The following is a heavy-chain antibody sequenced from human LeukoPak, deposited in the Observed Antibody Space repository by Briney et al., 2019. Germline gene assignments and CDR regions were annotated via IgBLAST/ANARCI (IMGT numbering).Heavy chain of an antibody. J-gene: IGHJ4*02. Sequence: SETLSLTCIVSGGSISNYYWSWIRQPAGKGLEWIGRIYTSGSTNYNPSLKSRVTMSLDTSKNQFSLKLSSVTAADTALYYCARHRRHYGSGRYYPFDYWGQGTLVTVSS. D-gene: IGHD3-10*01. CDR1: GGSISNYY. V-gene: IGHV4-4*07. CDR3: ARHRRHYGSGRYYPFDY. CDR2: IYTSGST.